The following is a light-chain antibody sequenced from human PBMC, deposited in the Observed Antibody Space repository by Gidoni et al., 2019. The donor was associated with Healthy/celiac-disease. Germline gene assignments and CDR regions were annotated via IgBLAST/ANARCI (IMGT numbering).Light chain of an antibody. V-gene: IGKV3-15*01. CDR2: GAS. CDR1: QSVSSN. Sequence: LVMTQSPAPLSVSPGERATLSCRASQSVSSNLAWYQQKPGQAPRLLIYGASTRATGIPARFSGSGSGTEFTLTISSLQSEDFAVYYCQQYNNWPKTFGQGTKVEIK. CDR3: QQYNNWPKT. J-gene: IGKJ1*01.